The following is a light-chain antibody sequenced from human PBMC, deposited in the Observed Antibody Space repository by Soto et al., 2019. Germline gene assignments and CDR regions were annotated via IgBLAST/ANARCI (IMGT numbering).Light chain of an antibody. CDR3: CSYAGSYPFV. CDR2: DVD. Sequence: QSVLTQPASVSGSPGQSITISCTGTNTDVGGYKYVSWYQHHPGKAPKLILYDVDKRPSGVPGRFSGSKSGNTASLTISGLQAEDEADYYCCSYAGSYPFVFGTGTKVTVL. CDR1: NTDVGGYKY. V-gene: IGLV2-11*01. J-gene: IGLJ1*01.